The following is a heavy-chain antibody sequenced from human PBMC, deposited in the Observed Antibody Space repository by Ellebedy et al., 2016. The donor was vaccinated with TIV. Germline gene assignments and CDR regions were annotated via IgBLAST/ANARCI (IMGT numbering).Heavy chain of an antibody. Sequence: SGPTLVXPTQTLTLTCTFSGFSLSSSGVGVGWIRQPPGKALEWLARIDWDDDTYYSTSLRTRVTISKDTSKNQVVLTMANMDPVDTATYYCARRVWSTLARDYGLDVWGQGTTVTVSS. CDR1: GFSLSSSGVG. CDR3: ARRVWSTLARDYGLDV. CDR2: IDWDDDT. J-gene: IGHJ6*02. V-gene: IGHV2-70*12. D-gene: IGHD3-3*01.